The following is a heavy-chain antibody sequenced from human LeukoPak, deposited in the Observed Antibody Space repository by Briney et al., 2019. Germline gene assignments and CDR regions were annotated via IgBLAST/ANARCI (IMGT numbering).Heavy chain of an antibody. V-gene: IGHV3-23*01. Sequence: GGSLRLPCAASGFTFSSYAMSWVRQAPGKGLEWVSTISGSGGGTYYADSVKGRFTISRDNSKNTLYLQMNSLRAEDTAVYYCAKAYAGNTYYYGMDVWGQGTTVTVSS. CDR2: ISGSGGGT. CDR1: GFTFSSYA. D-gene: IGHD4-23*01. CDR3: AKAYAGNTYYYGMDV. J-gene: IGHJ6*02.